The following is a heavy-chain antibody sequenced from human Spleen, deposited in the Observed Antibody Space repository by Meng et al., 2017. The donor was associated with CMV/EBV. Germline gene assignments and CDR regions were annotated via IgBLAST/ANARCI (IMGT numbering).Heavy chain of an antibody. V-gene: IGHV3-21*05. CDR1: GFTFSSYS. D-gene: IGHD2-15*01. CDR3: ARELPGSWEPFDY. Sequence: GESLKISCAASGFTFSSYSMNWVRQAPGKGLEWLAHINSGPTNIYYADSVKGRFAISRDDAKSSLYLQMSSLRADDTALYYCARELPGSWEPFDYWGQGTLVTVSS. CDR2: INSGPTNI. J-gene: IGHJ4*02.